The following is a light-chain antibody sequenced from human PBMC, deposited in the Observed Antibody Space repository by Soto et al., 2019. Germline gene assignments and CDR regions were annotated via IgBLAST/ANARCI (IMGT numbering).Light chain of an antibody. CDR1: QSVSSY. V-gene: IGKV3-11*01. CDR2: DAS. J-gene: IGKJ5*01. Sequence: EILLTQNPATLSLSPGERATLSCRASQSVSSYLAWYQQKPGQAPRLLIYDASNRATGIPARFSGSGSGTDFTLTISSLEPEDFAVYYCQQRSNWPPPFGQGTRLEI. CDR3: QQRSNWPPP.